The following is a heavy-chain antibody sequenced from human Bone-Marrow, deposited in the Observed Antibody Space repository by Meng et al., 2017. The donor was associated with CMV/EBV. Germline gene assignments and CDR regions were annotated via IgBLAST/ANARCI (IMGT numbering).Heavy chain of an antibody. D-gene: IGHD6-13*01. J-gene: IGHJ6*02. Sequence: GESLKISCEASGYSFTNYWIGWVRQMPGKGLEWMGIIYPVDSDTRYSPSFRGQVTISVDKYISTAFLQWNSLKASDTAIYYCARQWSSSWYKLNYYYGMDVWGQGTTVTVSS. CDR2: IYPVDSDT. CDR1: GYSFTNYW. CDR3: ARQWSSSWYKLNYYYGMDV. V-gene: IGHV5-51*01.